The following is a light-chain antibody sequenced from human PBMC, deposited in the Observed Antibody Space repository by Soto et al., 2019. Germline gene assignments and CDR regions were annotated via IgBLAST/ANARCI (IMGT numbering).Light chain of an antibody. J-gene: IGKJ4*01. CDR1: QTVYNN. CDR2: DAS. CDR3: QQCRNWPLT. V-gene: IGKV3-15*01. Sequence: EIVMTQSPATLSVSPGEGATLSCKASQTVYNNLAWYQQRPGQPPRLLIYDASTRVTGISARFSGSGYGTEFTLTISSLQSEDFAVYFCQQCRNWPLTFGGGTKVEIK.